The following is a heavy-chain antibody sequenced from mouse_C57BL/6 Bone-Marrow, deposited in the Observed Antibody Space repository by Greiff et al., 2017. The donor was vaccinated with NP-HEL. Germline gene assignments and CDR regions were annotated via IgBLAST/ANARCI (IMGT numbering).Heavy chain of an antibody. V-gene: IGHV1-19*01. CDR1: GYTFTDYY. CDR2: INPYNGGT. D-gene: IGHD3-3*01. Sequence: VQLQQSGPVLVKPGASVKMSCKASGYTFTDYYMNWVKQSHGKSLEWIGVINPYNGGTSYNQKFKGKATLTVDKSSNTAYMELNSLTSEDSSFYYCSRARDGYAYWGQGTLVTVSA. CDR3: SRARDGYAY. J-gene: IGHJ3*01.